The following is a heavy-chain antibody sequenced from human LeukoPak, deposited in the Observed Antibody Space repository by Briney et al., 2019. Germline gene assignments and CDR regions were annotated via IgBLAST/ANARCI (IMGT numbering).Heavy chain of an antibody. CDR2: IYYSGST. J-gene: IGHJ4*02. Sequence: SETLSLTCTVSGGSISSGGYYWSWIRQHPGKGLEWIGYIYYSGSTYYNPSLKSRVTISVVTSKNQFSLKLSSVTAADTAVYYCARAVTYGDFLSYYFDYWGQGTLVTVSS. CDR1: GGSISSGGYY. V-gene: IGHV4-31*03. CDR3: ARAVTYGDFLSYYFDY. D-gene: IGHD4-17*01.